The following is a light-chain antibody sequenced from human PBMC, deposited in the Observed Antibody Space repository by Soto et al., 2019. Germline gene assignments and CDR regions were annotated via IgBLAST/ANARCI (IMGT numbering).Light chain of an antibody. CDR3: QPYNTYWT. CDR1: QSINRW. CDR2: DAS. J-gene: IGKJ1*01. V-gene: IGKV1-5*01. Sequence: NQMTQSASTLAASVRDRVTITRRASQSINRWLAWYQQKPGKAPKVLIYDASSLESGVPSRFSGSGSGTEFTLTICSLQPDDFATYYCQPYNTYWTFGQGTKVDNK.